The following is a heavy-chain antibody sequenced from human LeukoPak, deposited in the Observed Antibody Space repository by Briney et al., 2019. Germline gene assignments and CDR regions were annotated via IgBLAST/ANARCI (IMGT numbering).Heavy chain of an antibody. J-gene: IGHJ4*02. CDR2: IKQDGSEK. CDR3: ARQTSSGWN. V-gene: IGHV3-7*03. D-gene: IGHD6-19*01. Sequence: PGGSLRLSGAASGFIFSRYWMSWVRQAPGKGLDWVANIKQDGSEKYYVDSVKGRFTISRDNAKNSLYLQMNSLRAEDTAVYYCARQTSSGWNWGQGTLVTVSS. CDR1: GFIFSRYW.